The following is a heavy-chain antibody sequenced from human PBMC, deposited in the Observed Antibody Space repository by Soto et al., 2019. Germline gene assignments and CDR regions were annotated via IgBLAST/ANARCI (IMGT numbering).Heavy chain of an antibody. Sequence: QVQLVQSGAEVKEPGSAVKVSCKAPADSFSSYGISWVRQAPGQGLEWVGGIIPIFGTTNYAEKFQGRVTITAEESTNTAYMELSSLRSEDTALYYCARVFPDGWVEPGVVRGYLDTWGRGTLVTVSS. V-gene: IGHV1-69*01. D-gene: IGHD3-3*01. CDR3: ARVFPDGWVEPGVVRGYLDT. J-gene: IGHJ4*02. CDR1: ADSFSSYG. CDR2: IIPIFGTT.